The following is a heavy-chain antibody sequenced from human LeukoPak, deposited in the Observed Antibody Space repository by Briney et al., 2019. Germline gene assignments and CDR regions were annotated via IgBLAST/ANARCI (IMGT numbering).Heavy chain of an antibody. CDR1: GYTXTGYY. CDR3: ARDSGDIVDYFDY. Sequence: ASVKVSCKASGYTXTGYYIHWVRQAPGQGPEWMGWINPNSGGTKYAQRFQGSVTMTRDTSISTAYLEVSSLRSDDTAVYYCARDSGDIVDYFDYWGQGTLVIVSS. CDR2: INPNSGGT. D-gene: IGHD5-12*01. V-gene: IGHV1-2*02. J-gene: IGHJ4*02.